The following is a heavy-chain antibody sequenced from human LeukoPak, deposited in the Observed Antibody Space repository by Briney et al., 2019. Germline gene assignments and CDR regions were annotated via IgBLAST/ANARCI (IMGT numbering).Heavy chain of an antibody. CDR3: AKGGERGTFYFDY. CDR1: GFTFTSHG. V-gene: IGHV3-30*02. J-gene: IGHJ4*02. D-gene: IGHD1-1*01. Sequence: PGRSLRLSCAASGFTFTSHGMHWVRQAPGKGLEWVAFIRSDGTNKYYANSVKGRFTISRDISKNTLYLQMNSLRAEDTAVYYCAKGGERGTFYFDYWGQGTLVTVSS. CDR2: IRSDGTNK.